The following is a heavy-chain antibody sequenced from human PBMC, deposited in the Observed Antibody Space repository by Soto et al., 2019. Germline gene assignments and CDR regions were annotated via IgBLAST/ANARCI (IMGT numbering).Heavy chain of an antibody. CDR1: GFTFGNYF. CDR2: ISSNGGRT. D-gene: IGHD1-1*01. CDR3: AKGLHWYGMDV. Sequence: EVQLLESGGGLVQPGESLRLSCAASGFTFGNYFMNWVRQAPGKGLEWVSDISSNGGRTHYADSVRGRFTISRDNSRNTLDLPMSSLRDEDTALYSCAKGLHWYGMDVWGQGTTVTVSS. V-gene: IGHV3-23*01. J-gene: IGHJ6*02.